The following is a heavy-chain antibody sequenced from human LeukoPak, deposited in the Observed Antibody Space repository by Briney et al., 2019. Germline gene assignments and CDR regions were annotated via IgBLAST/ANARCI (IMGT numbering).Heavy chain of an antibody. V-gene: IGHV4-38-2*02. CDR2: IYHSGST. Sequence: SETLSLTCTVSAYSISSGYNWGWIRQPPGKGLEWIGSIYHSGSTHYNPSLKSRVTISVDKSKNQFSLKLSSVTAADTAVYYCARDQAVAGNWFDPWGQGTLVTVSS. J-gene: IGHJ5*02. D-gene: IGHD6-19*01. CDR1: AYSISSGYN. CDR3: ARDQAVAGNWFDP.